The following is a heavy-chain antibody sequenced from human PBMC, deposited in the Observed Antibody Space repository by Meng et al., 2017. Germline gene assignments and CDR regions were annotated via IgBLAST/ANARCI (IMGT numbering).Heavy chain of an antibody. CDR2: IYYSGST. CDR3: ARDGDYYGSGSYYYYFDY. J-gene: IGHJ4*02. D-gene: IGHD3-10*01. Sequence: VLLIESGPGLLRPPVPLSLTCPVSGGSVSSGSYYWSWIRQPPGKGLEWIGYIYYSGSTNYNPSLKSRVTISVDTSKNQFSLKLSSVTAADTAVYYCARDGDYYGSGSYYYYFDYWGQGTLVTVSS. V-gene: IGHV4-61*01. CDR1: GGSVSSGSYY.